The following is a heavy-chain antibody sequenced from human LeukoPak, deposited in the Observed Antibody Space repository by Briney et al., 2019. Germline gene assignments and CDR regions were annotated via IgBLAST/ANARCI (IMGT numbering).Heavy chain of an antibody. CDR1: GFTFSSYW. V-gene: IGHV3-7*03. Sequence: GGSLRLSCEASGFTFSSYWMSWVRQAPGKGLEWVANIKQDGSEKYYVDSVKGRFTISRDNAKNSLYLQMNSLRAEDTAVYYCARRFSSGVYFDYWGQGTLVTVSS. J-gene: IGHJ4*02. CDR2: IKQDGSEK. D-gene: IGHD1-26*01. CDR3: ARRFSSGVYFDY.